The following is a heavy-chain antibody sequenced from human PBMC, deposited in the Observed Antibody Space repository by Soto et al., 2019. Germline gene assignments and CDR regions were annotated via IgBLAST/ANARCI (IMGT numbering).Heavy chain of an antibody. Sequence: QVQLVQSGAEVKKPGSSVKVSCKASGGTFSTSAISWVRQAPGQGLEWVGGIMPVFATPDYAQNFQGRVTITADESRTTAYLELTSLRTDDTAVYYCARDKDRQQLGGNYYYILDVWGQGTAITVSS. CDR2: IMPVFATP. CDR3: ARDKDRQQLGGNYYYILDV. CDR1: GGTFSTSA. D-gene: IGHD3-3*02. J-gene: IGHJ6*02. V-gene: IGHV1-69*12.